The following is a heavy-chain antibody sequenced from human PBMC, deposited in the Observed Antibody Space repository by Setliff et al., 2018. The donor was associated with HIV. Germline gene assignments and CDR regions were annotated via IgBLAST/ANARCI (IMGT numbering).Heavy chain of an antibody. CDR1: GGSFNDYY. D-gene: IGHD3-10*01. Sequence: PSETLSLTCAVYGGSFNDYYRTWIRQPPGKGLEWVGEIDHSGNIKYHASLKSRVTISKDTSKNQISLKLRSVTAADTAVYYCARGLNYYGSGSYLPLGYWGQGTLVTVS. J-gene: IGHJ4*02. CDR2: IDHSGNI. V-gene: IGHV4-34*01. CDR3: ARGLNYYGSGSYLPLGY.